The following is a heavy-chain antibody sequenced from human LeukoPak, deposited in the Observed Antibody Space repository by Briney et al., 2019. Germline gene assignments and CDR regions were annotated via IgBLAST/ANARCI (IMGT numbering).Heavy chain of an antibody. J-gene: IGHJ6*04. Sequence: GGSLRLSCAASGFTFSSYAMHWVRQAPGKGLEWVAVISYDGSNKYYADSVKGRFTISRDNSKNTLYLQMNSLRAEDTAVYYCARAAAALMDVWGKGTTVTVSS. D-gene: IGHD6-13*01. CDR1: GFTFSSYA. CDR2: ISYDGSNK. CDR3: ARAAAALMDV. V-gene: IGHV3-30*04.